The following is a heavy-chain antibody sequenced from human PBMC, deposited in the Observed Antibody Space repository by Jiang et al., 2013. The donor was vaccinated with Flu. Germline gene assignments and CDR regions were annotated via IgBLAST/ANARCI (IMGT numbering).Heavy chain of an antibody. CDR3: ATEGVVN. D-gene: IGHD3-22*01. Sequence: GQGLEWMGVISPSGDHTRYAQNFQGRVTITRDTSTSTAYMELRSLRSDDTAVYYCATEGVVNWGQGTLVTVSS. CDR2: ISPSGDHT. J-gene: IGHJ4*02. V-gene: IGHV1-46*01.